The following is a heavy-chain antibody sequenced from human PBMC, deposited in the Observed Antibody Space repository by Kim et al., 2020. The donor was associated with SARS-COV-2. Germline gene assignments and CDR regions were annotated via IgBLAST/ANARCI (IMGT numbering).Heavy chain of an antibody. CDR3: ARAGITGTTGDWFDP. D-gene: IGHD1-7*01. CDR1: GGSFSGYY. V-gene: IGHV4-34*01. Sequence: SETLSLTCAVYGGSFSGYYWSWIRQPPGKGLEWIGEINHSGSTNYNPSLKSRVTISVDTSKNQFSLKLSSVTAADTAVYYCARAGITGTTGDWFDPWGQGTLVTVSS. J-gene: IGHJ5*02. CDR2: INHSGST.